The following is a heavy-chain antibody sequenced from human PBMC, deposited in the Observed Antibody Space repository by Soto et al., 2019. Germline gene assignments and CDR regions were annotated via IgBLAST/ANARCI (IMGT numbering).Heavy chain of an antibody. CDR2: VYSSGST. J-gene: IGHJ5*02. CDR1: GGSISRSQYS. CDR3: STYLS. Sequence: QVYLQESGPGLVKPSETLSLTCTVSGGSISRSQYSCGWIRQAPGKGLEWIGSVYSSGSTFYNPSLKSRVTVSADTSRKQISLTMRSLTATDTAVYHFSTYLSWGRGALVTVSS. D-gene: IGHD3-16*01. V-gene: IGHV4-39*01.